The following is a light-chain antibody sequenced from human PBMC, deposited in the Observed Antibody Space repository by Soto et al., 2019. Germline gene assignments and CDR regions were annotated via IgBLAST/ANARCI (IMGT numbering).Light chain of an antibody. J-gene: IGLJ3*02. Sequence: QSVLTQPASVSGSPGQSITISCTGTSSDVGYDNYVSWFQQHPGKAPKLMIYEVSRRPSGVSNRFSGSKSANTASLTISGLQAEDEADYYCTSHTASSTWVFGGGTKDTVL. CDR2: EVS. CDR1: SSDVGYDNY. V-gene: IGLV2-14*01. CDR3: TSHTASSTWV.